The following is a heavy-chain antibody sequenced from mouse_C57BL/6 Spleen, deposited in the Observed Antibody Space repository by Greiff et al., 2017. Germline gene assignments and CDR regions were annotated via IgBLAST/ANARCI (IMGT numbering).Heavy chain of an antibody. CDR1: GYTFTSYW. V-gene: IGHV1-64*01. CDR2: IHPNSGST. J-gene: IGHJ2*01. Sequence: QVQLKESGAELVKPGASVKLSCKASGYTFTSYWMHWVKQRPGQGLEWIGMIHPNSGSTNYNEKFKSKATLTVDKSSSTAYMQLSSLTSEDSAVYYCARRSDYDRALDYWGQGTTLTVSS. D-gene: IGHD2-4*01. CDR3: ARRSDYDRALDY.